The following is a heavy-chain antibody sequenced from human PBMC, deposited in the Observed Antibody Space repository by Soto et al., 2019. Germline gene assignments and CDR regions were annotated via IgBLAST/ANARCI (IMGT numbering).Heavy chain of an antibody. CDR3: AKDRGYGSGSYYNNGDY. CDR2: ISGSGGST. D-gene: IGHD3-10*01. CDR1: GFTFSSYA. J-gene: IGHJ4*02. Sequence: EVQLLESGGGLVQPGGSLRLSCAASGFTFSSYAMSWVRQAPGKGLEWVSAISGSGGSTYYADSVKGRFTISRDNSKNTLYLQMNSLRAEDTAVYYCAKDRGYGSGSYYNNGDYWGQGTLVTVSS. V-gene: IGHV3-23*01.